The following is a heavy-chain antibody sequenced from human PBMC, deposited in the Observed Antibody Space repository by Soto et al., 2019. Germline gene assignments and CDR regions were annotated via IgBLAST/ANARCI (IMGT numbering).Heavy chain of an antibody. Sequence: QVQLQESGPGLVKPSQTLSLTCTVSGGYISSGGYYWSWIRQHPGKGLEWIGYIYYSGSTYYNPSLKSRVTISVDTSKNQFSLKLSSVTAADTAVYYCARAYCGGDCYKEINAVYIWGQGTMVTVSS. CDR1: GGYISSGGYY. CDR3: ARAYCGGDCYKEINAVYI. D-gene: IGHD2-21*02. V-gene: IGHV4-31*03. J-gene: IGHJ3*02. CDR2: IYYSGST.